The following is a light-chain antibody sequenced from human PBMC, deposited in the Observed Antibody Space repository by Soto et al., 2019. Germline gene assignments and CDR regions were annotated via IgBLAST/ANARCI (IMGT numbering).Light chain of an antibody. CDR2: GAS. CDR1: QSVSRSY. Sequence: EILLTQSPGTLSLSPGERATLSCRASQSVSRSYLAWYQQKPGQAPRLLVYGASIRATGIPDRFSGSGSGTDFSLTINKVEPEDFAVYYCQQYGDSPPWTFGQGTKVEIK. CDR3: QQYGDSPPWT. J-gene: IGKJ1*01. V-gene: IGKV3-20*01.